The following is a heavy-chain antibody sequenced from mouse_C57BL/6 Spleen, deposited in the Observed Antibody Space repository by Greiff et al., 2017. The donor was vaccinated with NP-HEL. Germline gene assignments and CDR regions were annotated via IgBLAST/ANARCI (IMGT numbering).Heavy chain of an antibody. CDR1: GFTFSSYA. V-gene: IGHV5-4*01. Sequence: EVHLVESGGGLVKPGGSLKLSCAASGFTFSSYAMSWVRQTPEKRLEWVATISDGGSYTYYPDNVKGRFTISRDNAKTNLYLQMSHLKSEDTAMYYCAREVLRGGYFDYWGQGTTLTVSS. CDR3: AREVLRGGYFDY. J-gene: IGHJ2*01. D-gene: IGHD1-1*01. CDR2: ISDGGSYT.